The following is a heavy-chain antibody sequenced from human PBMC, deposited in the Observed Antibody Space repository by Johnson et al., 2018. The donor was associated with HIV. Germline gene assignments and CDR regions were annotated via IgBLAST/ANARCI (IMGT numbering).Heavy chain of an antibody. D-gene: IGHD2-8*02. CDR1: GFTFSSYG. V-gene: IGHV3-33*06. Sequence: QVQLVDSGGGVVQPGRSLRLSCAASGFTFSSYGMHWVRQAPGKGLEWVAVIWYDGSNKYYADSVKGRFTISRDNSKNTLYLQMNSLRAEDTAVYYCAKDQSPLMTWWDAFDIWGQGTMVTVSS. CDR3: AKDQSPLMTWWDAFDI. CDR2: IWYDGSNK. J-gene: IGHJ3*02.